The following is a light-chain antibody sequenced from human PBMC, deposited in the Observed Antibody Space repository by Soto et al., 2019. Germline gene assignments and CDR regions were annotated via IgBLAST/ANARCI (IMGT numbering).Light chain of an antibody. V-gene: IGLV1-40*01. Sequence: QSVLTQPPSVSGAPGQRVTISCTGSSSNIGAGYDVQWYQHLPGTAPKLLIYDNNNRPSGVPGRFSGSKSGTSASLAITGLQAEDEAHYYCQCYDSGCVSGVVFGGGTKLTVL. CDR3: QCYDSGCVSGVV. CDR1: SSNIGAGYD. CDR2: DNN. J-gene: IGLJ2*01.